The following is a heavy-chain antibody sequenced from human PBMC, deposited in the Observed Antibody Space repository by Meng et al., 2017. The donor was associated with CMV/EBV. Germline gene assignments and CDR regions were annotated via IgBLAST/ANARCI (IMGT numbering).Heavy chain of an antibody. CDR3: ASDQPSAYDSSGYYHY. J-gene: IGHJ4*02. Sequence: ASVKVSCKASGYTFTGYYMHWVQQAPGQGLEWMGWINPKSGGTNYAQKFQGRVTMTRDTAISTAYMELSRLRSDDTAVYYCASDQPSAYDSSGYYHYWGQGTLVTVSS. D-gene: IGHD3-22*01. V-gene: IGHV1-2*02. CDR2: INPKSGGT. CDR1: GYTFTGYY.